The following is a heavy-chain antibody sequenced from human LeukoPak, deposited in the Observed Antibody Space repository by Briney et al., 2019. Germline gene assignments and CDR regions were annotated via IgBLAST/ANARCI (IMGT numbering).Heavy chain of an antibody. CDR2: ISAYNGNT. V-gene: IGHV1-18*01. J-gene: IGHJ3*02. CDR1: GYTFTSYG. CDR3: ARVFGAEPRARYPFDI. D-gene: IGHD3-3*01. Sequence: ASVKVSCKASGYTFTSYGISWVRQAPGQGLEWMGWISAYNGNTNYAQKLQGRVTMTTDTSTSTAYMELRSLRSDDTAVYYCARVFGAEPRARYPFDIWGQGTMVTVSS.